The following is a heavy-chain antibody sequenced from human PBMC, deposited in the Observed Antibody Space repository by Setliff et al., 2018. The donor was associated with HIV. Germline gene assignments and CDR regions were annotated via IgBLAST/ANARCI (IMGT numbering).Heavy chain of an antibody. CDR1: GYSVSRDSY. J-gene: IGHJ1*01. V-gene: IGHV4-38-2*01. CDR2: VHHSGSS. D-gene: IGHD2-8*01. CDR3: VRQWGHGLGHFDF. Sequence: ETLSLTCDVTGYSVSRDSYWGWVRQSPGKGLEWIGNVHHSGSSYYNPSLKSRITISMDTSGNRFSLKMNSASASDTAVYYCVRQWGHGLGHFDFWGQGTLVTVS.